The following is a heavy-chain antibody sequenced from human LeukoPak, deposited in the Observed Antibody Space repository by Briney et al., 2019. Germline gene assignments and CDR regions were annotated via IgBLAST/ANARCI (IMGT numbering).Heavy chain of an antibody. V-gene: IGHV1-2*02. CDR1: GYTFTSYG. CDR3: ARGAWFGDPRDYYMDV. D-gene: IGHD3-10*01. Sequence: ASVKVSCKASGYTFTSYGISWVRQAPGQGLEWMGWINPNSGGTNYAQKFQGRVTMTRDTSISTAYMELSRLRSDDTAVYYCARGAWFGDPRDYYMDVWGKGTTVTVSS. CDR2: INPNSGGT. J-gene: IGHJ6*03.